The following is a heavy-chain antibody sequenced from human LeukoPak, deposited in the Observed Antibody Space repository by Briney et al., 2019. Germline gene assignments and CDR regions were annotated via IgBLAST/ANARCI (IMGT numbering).Heavy chain of an antibody. Sequence: ASVKVSCKASGGTFSSYIISWVRQAPGQGLEWKGRIIPILGIANYAQKFQGRVTITADKSTSTAYMELSSLRSEDTAVYYCVVGEDYDFWSGYYFDYWGQGTLVTVSS. V-gene: IGHV1-69*02. J-gene: IGHJ4*02. CDR1: GGTFSSYI. D-gene: IGHD3-3*01. CDR2: IIPILGIA. CDR3: VVGEDYDFWSGYYFDY.